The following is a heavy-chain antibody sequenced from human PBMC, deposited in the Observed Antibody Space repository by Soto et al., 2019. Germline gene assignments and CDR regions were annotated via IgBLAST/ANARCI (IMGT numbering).Heavy chain of an antibody. D-gene: IGHD2-15*01. CDR3: AKDRPQGLLGYCSGGSCPHLLDP. V-gene: IGHV3-23*01. CDR1: GFTFSSYA. Sequence: PGGSLRLSCAASGFTFSSYAMSWVRQAPGKGLEWVSAISGSGGSTYYADSVKGRFTISRDNSKNTLYLQMNSLRAEDTAVYYCAKDRPQGLLGYCSGGSCPHLLDPWGQGTLVTVSS. J-gene: IGHJ5*02. CDR2: ISGSGGST.